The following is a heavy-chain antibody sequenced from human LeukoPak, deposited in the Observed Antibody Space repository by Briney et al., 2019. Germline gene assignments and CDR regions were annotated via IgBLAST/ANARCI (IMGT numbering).Heavy chain of an antibody. D-gene: IGHD2-2*01. Sequence: SVKVSCKASGGTFNNYAITWLRQAPGQGLEWMGGIIPIFGTTNYAQKFQGRVTINADESRDTANMELSSLRSEDTAVYYCARALDILVVPGADNWLDPWGQGTLVTVSS. CDR3: ARALDILVVPGADNWLDP. J-gene: IGHJ5*02. CDR1: GGTFNNYA. V-gene: IGHV1-69*13. CDR2: IIPIFGTT.